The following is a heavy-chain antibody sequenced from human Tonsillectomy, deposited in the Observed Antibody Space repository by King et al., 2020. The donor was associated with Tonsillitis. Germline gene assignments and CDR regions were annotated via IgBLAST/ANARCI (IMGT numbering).Heavy chain of an antibody. V-gene: IGHV1-2*02. D-gene: IGHD3-22*01. CDR2: INPDSGGT. CDR1: GYTFTDYY. Sequence: VQLVESGAEVKKPGASVKVSCKTSGYTFTDYYMHWVRQAPGQGLEWMGWINPDSGGTNYAQNFQGRVTMTRDTSISTAYMALNRLTSDDTAVYYCARAAYSYDTRGYNYWGQGTLVTVSS. J-gene: IGHJ4*01. CDR3: ARAAYSYDTRGYNY.